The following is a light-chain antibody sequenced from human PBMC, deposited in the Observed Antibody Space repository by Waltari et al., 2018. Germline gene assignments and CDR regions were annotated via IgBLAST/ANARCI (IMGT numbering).Light chain of an antibody. CDR3: QSCDSSLSGSFV. Sequence: QSVLTQPPSVSGAPGQRVTISCTGSSSNIGASYDVHWYQQFPGTAPKLLIYGNHNRPSGVPDRFSGSKSGSSASLAITGLQAEDEADYYCQSCDSSLSGSFVFGTGTKVTVL. CDR2: GNH. J-gene: IGLJ1*01. CDR1: SSNIGASYD. V-gene: IGLV1-40*01.